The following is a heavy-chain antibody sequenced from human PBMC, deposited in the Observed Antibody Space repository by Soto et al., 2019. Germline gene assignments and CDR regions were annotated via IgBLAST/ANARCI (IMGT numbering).Heavy chain of an antibody. CDR3: ARRATGTTNYYYYYYMDV. CDR1: GYSFTSYW. CDR2: IYPGDSDT. V-gene: IGHV5-51*01. D-gene: IGHD1-7*01. Sequence: GESLKISCKGSGYSFTSYWIGWVRQMPGKGLEWMGIIYPGDSDTRYSPSFQGQVTISADKSISTAYLQWSSLKASDTAMYYCARRATGTTNYYYYYYMDVWGKGTTVTVSS. J-gene: IGHJ6*03.